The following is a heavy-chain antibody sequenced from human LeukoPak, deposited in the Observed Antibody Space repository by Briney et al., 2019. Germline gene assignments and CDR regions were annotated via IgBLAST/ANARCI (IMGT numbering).Heavy chain of an antibody. V-gene: IGHV1-8*01. CDR3: ARDTPRLRGVIRY. D-gene: IGHD3-10*01. J-gene: IGHJ4*02. Sequence: ASVKVSCKASGYTFTSYEINWVRQATGQGLEWMGWMNPNSGNTGYAQKFQGRVTMTRNTSISTAYMELSSLRSEDTAVYYCARDTPRLRGVIRYWGQGTLVTVSS. CDR2: MNPNSGNT. CDR1: GYTFTSYE.